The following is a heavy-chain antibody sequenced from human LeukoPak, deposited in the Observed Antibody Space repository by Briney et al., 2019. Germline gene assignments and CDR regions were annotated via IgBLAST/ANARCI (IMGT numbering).Heavy chain of an antibody. CDR3: ARFTFGVVNGD. CDR2: IIPIFGTA. J-gene: IGHJ4*02. D-gene: IGHD3-3*01. CDR1: GGTLSSYA. Sequence: SVKVSCKASGGTLSSYAISWVRQAPGQGLEWMGGIIPIFGTANYAQKFQGRVTITADKSTSTAYMELSSLRSEDTAVYYCARFTFGVVNGDWGQGTLVTVSS. V-gene: IGHV1-69*06.